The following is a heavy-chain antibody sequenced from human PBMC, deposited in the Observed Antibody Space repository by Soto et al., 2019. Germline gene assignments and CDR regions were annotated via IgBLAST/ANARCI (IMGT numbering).Heavy chain of an antibody. CDR2: INAGNGNT. D-gene: IGHD3-10*01. J-gene: IGHJ4*02. V-gene: IGHV1-3*05. CDR1: GYTFTNYA. CDR3: ARDSGGADY. Sequence: QVQLVQSGAEEKKPGASVKVSCKASGYTFTNYAMHWVRQAPGQRLEWMGWINAGNGNTKYSQKFQGRVTISRDTSASTAYMELISLRTEDTAVYYCARDSGGADYWGQGTLVTVSS.